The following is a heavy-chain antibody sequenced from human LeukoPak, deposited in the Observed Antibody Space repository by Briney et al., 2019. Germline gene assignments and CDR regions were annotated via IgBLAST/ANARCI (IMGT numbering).Heavy chain of an antibody. J-gene: IGHJ5*02. CDR2: ISSSGSTI. CDR1: GFTFSDYF. D-gene: IGHD2-2*02. Sequence: PGGSLRLYCAATGFTFSDYFMSWIRQAPGKGLELVSYISSSGSTIYYADSVKGRFTISRDNAKNSLYLQMNSLRAEDTAVYYCARAGYCSSTSCYREDWFDPWGQGTLVTVSS. CDR3: ARAGYCSSTSCYREDWFDP. V-gene: IGHV3-11*01.